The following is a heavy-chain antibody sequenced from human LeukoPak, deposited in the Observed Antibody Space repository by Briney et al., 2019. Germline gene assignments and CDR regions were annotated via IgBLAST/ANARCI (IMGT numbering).Heavy chain of an antibody. J-gene: IGHJ1*01. CDR2: ISGSGGST. D-gene: IGHD3-10*01. CDR3: ARDSYYYGSGSYLLFQH. V-gene: IGHV3-23*01. Sequence: GGSLGLSCAASGFTFSSYAMSWVRQAPGKGLEWVSAISGSGGSTYYADSVKGRFTISRDNSKNTLYLQMNSLRAEDTAVYYCARDSYYYGSGSYLLFQHWGQGTLVTVSS. CDR1: GFTFSSYA.